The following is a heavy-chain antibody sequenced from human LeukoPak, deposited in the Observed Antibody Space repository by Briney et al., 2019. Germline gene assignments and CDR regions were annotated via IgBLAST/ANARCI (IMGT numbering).Heavy chain of an antibody. D-gene: IGHD5-24*01. CDR1: GFPFSRDS. CDR2: ISPDGTTT. Sequence: GGSLRLSCTASGFPFSRDSMHWVRQCPGKGLEWLSRISPDGTTTNYADSVEGRFSISRDNARNILYLQMNSLRDEDTAVYYCASDVAYKFDYWGQGTLVTFSS. J-gene: IGHJ4*02. V-gene: IGHV3-74*01. CDR3: ASDVAYKFDY.